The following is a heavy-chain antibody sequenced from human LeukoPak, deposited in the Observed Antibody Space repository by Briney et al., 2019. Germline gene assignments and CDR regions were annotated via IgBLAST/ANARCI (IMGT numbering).Heavy chain of an antibody. V-gene: IGHV3-21*04. CDR2: ISSSSSYI. Sequence: RGSLRLSCAASGFTFSSYSMNWVRQAPGKGLEWVSSISSSSSYIYYADSVKARFTISRDNAKNPLYLQMNSLRAEDTAVYYCARDAVVTGYSPLRYWGQGTLVTVSS. J-gene: IGHJ4*02. CDR3: ARDAVVTGYSPLRY. D-gene: IGHD3-9*01. CDR1: GFTFSSYS.